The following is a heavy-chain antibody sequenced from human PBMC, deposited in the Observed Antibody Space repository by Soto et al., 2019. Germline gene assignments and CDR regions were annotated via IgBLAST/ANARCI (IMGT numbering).Heavy chain of an antibody. CDR1: GYSSSNYY. D-gene: IGHD2-21*02. V-gene: IGHV1-46*01. CDR2: VNPNGAST. J-gene: IGHJ4*02. Sequence: QIQVVQSGAEVKEPGASVKVSCMASGYSSSNYYTHWVRQAPGQGLEWMGIVNPNGASTNYAQRFQGRVTLTRDTSTNTDYKELSRRTSEGTAVYFCASVTTIWSNWGQGTLVTGSS. CDR3: ASVTTIWSN.